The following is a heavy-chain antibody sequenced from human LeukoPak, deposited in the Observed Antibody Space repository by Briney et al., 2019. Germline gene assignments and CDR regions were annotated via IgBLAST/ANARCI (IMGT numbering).Heavy chain of an antibody. CDR1: RFTFSYYW. CDR3: ARSRNGSFDY. CDR2: INTDGSNA. V-gene: IGHV3-74*01. D-gene: IGHD6-25*01. J-gene: IGHJ4*02. Sequence: GGSLRLFCVASRFTFSYYWMHCVRRAPGKGLVWVSRINTDGSNASYADSVKGRFTISRDNAKNTLYLQMNSLRAEDTALYYCARSRNGSFDYWGQGTLVTVSS.